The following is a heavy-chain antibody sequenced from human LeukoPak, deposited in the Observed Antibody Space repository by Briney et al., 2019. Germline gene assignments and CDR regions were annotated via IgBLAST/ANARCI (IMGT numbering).Heavy chain of an antibody. J-gene: IGHJ4*02. Sequence: VSVKVSCKASGYTFTTYYIHWVRQAPGQGLEWMGIINPSGGTTTYAQKFQGRVTMTRDTSTSTVYMELNSLRSEDTAVYYCARPYDISASYYDYWGQGTLVTVSS. CDR1: GYTFTTYY. V-gene: IGHV1-46*01. CDR3: ARPYDISASYYDY. CDR2: INPSGGTT. D-gene: IGHD3-22*01.